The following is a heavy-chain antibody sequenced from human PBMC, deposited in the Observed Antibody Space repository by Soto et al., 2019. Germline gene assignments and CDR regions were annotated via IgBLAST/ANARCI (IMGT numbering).Heavy chain of an antibody. D-gene: IGHD1-1*01. CDR3: ARLSPIGNNWNYFDF. Sequence: QVQLQESGPGLVKPSETLSLTCSVSDGSISSYYWGWIRQPPGKGLEWIGNIFYTGSTNYNPSLKSLVTISVDTSKNQFSLMLSSVTAADTAVYYCARLSPIGNNWNYFDFWGQGTLVTVSS. CDR1: DGSISSYY. CDR2: IFYTGST. V-gene: IGHV4-59*01. J-gene: IGHJ4*02.